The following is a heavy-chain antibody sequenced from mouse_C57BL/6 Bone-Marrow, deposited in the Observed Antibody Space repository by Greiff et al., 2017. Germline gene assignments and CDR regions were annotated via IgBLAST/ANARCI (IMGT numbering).Heavy chain of an antibody. J-gene: IGHJ1*03. Sequence: QVQLKQPGAELVKPGASVKLSCKASGYTFTSYWMHWVKQRPGQGLEWIGMIHPNSGSNNYNEKFKSKATLTVDKSSSTAYMQLSSLTSEDSAVYYCARSSYGSSYWYFDVWGTGTTVTVSS. D-gene: IGHD1-1*01. CDR1: GYTFTSYW. V-gene: IGHV1-64*01. CDR2: IHPNSGSN. CDR3: ARSSYGSSYWYFDV.